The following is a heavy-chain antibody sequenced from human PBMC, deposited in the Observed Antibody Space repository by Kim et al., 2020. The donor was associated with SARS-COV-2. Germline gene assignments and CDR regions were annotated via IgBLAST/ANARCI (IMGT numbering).Heavy chain of an antibody. D-gene: IGHD6-19*01. V-gene: IGHV1-3*01. Sequence: NTEYSQKFQARVSITRDTSAPTAYLELSGLRSEDTAVYYCAREAVAGSFDHWGQGTLVTVSS. CDR2: NT. J-gene: IGHJ4*02. CDR3: AREAVAGSFDH.